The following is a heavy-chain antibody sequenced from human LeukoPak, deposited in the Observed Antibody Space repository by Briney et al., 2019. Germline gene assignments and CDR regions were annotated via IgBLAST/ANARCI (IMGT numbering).Heavy chain of an antibody. D-gene: IGHD1-26*01. Sequence: SVKVSCKASGGTFSSYAISRVRQAPGQGLEWMGRIIPILGIANYAQKFQGRVTITADKSTSTAYMELSSLRSEDTAVYYCARDTPGESIVGATRVFDYWGQGTLVTVSS. J-gene: IGHJ4*02. CDR2: IIPILGIA. V-gene: IGHV1-69*04. CDR3: ARDTPGESIVGATRVFDY. CDR1: GGTFSSYA.